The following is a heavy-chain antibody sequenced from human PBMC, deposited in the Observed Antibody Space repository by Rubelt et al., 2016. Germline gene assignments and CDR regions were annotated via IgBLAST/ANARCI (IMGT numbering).Heavy chain of an antibody. V-gene: IGHV4-4*07. Sequence: QVQLQESGPGLVKPSETLSLTCTVSGGSISSYYWSWIRQPAGKGLEWIGRIYTSGSTNYNPSLKGRVTRSLETSKNQLRLKLSSVTEADTAVYYCARVLPAPASKYSYYYYMDVWGKGTTVTVSS. CDR1: GGSISSYY. CDR3: ARVLPAPASKYSYYYYMDV. J-gene: IGHJ6*03. CDR2: IYTSGST.